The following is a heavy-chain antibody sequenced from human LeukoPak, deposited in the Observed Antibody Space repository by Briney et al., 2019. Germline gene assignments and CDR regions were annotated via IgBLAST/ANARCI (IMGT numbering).Heavy chain of an antibody. D-gene: IGHD6-19*01. CDR3: AKDRAEGSSGWYYFDY. CDR2: ISWNSGSI. V-gene: IGHV3-9*01. CDR1: GFTFDDYA. J-gene: IGHJ4*02. Sequence: PGGFLRLSCAASGFTFDDYAMHWVRQAPGKGLEWVSGISWNSGSIGYADSVKGRFTISRDNAKNSLYLQMNSLRAEDTALYYCAKDRAEGSSGWYYFDYWGQGTLVTVSS.